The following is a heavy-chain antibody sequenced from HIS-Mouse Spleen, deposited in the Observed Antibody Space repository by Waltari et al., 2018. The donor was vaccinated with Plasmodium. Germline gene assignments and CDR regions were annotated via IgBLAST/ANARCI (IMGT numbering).Heavy chain of an antibody. J-gene: IGHJ4*02. CDR2: ISYDGSNK. V-gene: IGHV3-30*18. CDR1: GFTFSRFG. CDR3: AKEVLGYYDFWSRPDY. D-gene: IGHD3-3*01. Sequence: QVQLVESGGGVVQPGRSLRLSCAASGFTFSRFGMHGVRQAPGKGLEWVAVISYDGSNKYYADSVKGRFTISRDNSKNTLYLQMNSLRAEDTAVYYCAKEVLGYYDFWSRPDYWGQGTLVTVSS.